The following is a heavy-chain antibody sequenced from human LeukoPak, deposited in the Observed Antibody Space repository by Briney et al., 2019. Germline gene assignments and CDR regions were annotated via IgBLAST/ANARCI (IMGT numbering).Heavy chain of an antibody. Sequence: SETLSLTCTVSGGSISSYYWSWIRRPPGKGLEWIGYIYYSGSTNHNPSLKSRVTISVDTSKNQFSLKLSSVTAADTAVYYCARNYYDSSGYYPAGSRLNYFDYWGQGTLVTVSS. CDR1: GGSISSYY. CDR2: IYYSGST. J-gene: IGHJ4*02. V-gene: IGHV4-59*01. D-gene: IGHD3-22*01. CDR3: ARNYYDSSGYYPAGSRLNYFDY.